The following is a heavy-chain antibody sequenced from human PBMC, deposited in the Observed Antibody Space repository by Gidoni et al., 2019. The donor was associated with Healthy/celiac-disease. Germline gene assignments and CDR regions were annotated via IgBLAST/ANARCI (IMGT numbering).Heavy chain of an antibody. CDR2: ISYDGSNK. CDR3: AKEAEATMIVVVITLSYFDY. CDR1: GFTFSSYG. J-gene: IGHJ4*02. Sequence: QVQLVESGGGVVQPGRAPRLSCAASGFTFSSYGMHWVRQAPGKGLEWVAVISYDGSNKYYADSVKGRFTISRDNSKNTLYLQMNSLRAEDTAVYYCAKEAEATMIVVVITLSYFDYWGQGTLVTVSS. D-gene: IGHD3-22*01. V-gene: IGHV3-30*18.